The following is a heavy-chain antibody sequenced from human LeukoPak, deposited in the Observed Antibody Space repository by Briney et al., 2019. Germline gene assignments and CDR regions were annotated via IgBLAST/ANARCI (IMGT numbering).Heavy chain of an antibody. CDR3: AREVGGSAFGI. D-gene: IGHD3-16*01. CDR1: GFTFGTYA. V-gene: IGHV3-23*01. J-gene: IGHJ3*02. CDR2: ISGSSDYT. Sequence: QPGGSLRLSCAASGFTFGTYAMSWVRQAPGKGLEWVSAISGSSDYTYYADSVKGRFTISRHNSKNTLYLQMNSLRAEDTAVYYCAREVGGSAFGIWGQGTMVTVSS.